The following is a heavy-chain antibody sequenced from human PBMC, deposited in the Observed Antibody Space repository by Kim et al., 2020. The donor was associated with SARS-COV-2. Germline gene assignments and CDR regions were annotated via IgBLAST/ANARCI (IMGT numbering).Heavy chain of an antibody. D-gene: IGHD3-3*01. J-gene: IGHJ6*02. CDR2: IIPIFGTA. CDR3: ARAGRYYDFWSGPDYPPYYYYYYGMDV. CDR1: GGTFSSYA. Sequence: SVKVSCKASGGTFSSYAISWVRQAPGQGLEWMGGIIPIFGTANYAQKFQGRVTITADESTSTAYMELSSLRSEDTAVYYCARAGRYYDFWSGPDYPPYYYYYYGMDVWGQGTTVTVSS. V-gene: IGHV1-69*13.